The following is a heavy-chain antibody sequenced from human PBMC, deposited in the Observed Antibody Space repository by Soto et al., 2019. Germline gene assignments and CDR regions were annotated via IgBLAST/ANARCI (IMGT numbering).Heavy chain of an antibody. V-gene: IGHV3-9*01. Sequence: EVQLVESGGGLVQPGRSLRLSCAASGFTFDDYAMHWVRQAPGKGLEWVSGISWNSGSIGYADSVKGRFTISRDNAKNSLYLKMNSLRAEDTALYYCAKDPSGIAAAGGWFDPWGQGTLVTVSS. CDR2: ISWNSGSI. CDR1: GFTFDDYA. J-gene: IGHJ5*02. D-gene: IGHD6-13*01. CDR3: AKDPSGIAAAGGWFDP.